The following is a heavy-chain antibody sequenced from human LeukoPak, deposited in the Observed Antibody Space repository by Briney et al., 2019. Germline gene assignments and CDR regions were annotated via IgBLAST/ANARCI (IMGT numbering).Heavy chain of an antibody. V-gene: IGHV4-34*01. CDR2: TNHSGST. CDR3: ARAPYCSSTSCRYFDL. D-gene: IGHD2-2*01. Sequence: SETLSLTCSVSGGSLNSYCWSWIRRPPGKGLEWIGDTNHSGSTNYNPSLKSRITISVDTSKNQFSLKLSSVTAADTAVYYCARAPYCSSTSCRYFDLWGRGTLVTVSS. J-gene: IGHJ2*01. CDR1: GGSLNSYC.